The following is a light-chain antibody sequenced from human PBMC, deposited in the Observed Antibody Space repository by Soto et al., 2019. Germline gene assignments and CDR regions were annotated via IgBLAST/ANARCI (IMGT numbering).Light chain of an antibody. CDR3: QQYVGSSRT. V-gene: IGKV3-20*01. J-gene: IGKJ1*01. CDR1: QTVDSTY. CDR2: AVS. Sequence: EIVLTQSPGTLSLSPGERATLSCRASQTVDSTYLAWYQQKPGQAPRLLIYAVSTRATGIPDRFSGSGSGTDFTLTISRPEPEDFAVYHCQQYVGSSRTFGQGTKVDIK.